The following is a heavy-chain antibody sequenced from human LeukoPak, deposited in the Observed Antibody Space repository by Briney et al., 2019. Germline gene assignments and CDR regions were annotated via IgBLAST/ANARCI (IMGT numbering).Heavy chain of an antibody. D-gene: IGHD3-10*01. CDR3: ARDGVVRGVNAFDI. CDR1: GYTFTGYY. CDR2: INPNSGGT. J-gene: IGHJ3*02. V-gene: IGHV1-2*04. Sequence: ASVKVSCKASGYTFTGYYMHWVRQAPGQGLEWMGWINPNSGGTNYAQKFQGWVTMTRDTSISTAYMDLSRLRSDDTAVYYCARDGVVRGVNAFDIWGQGTMVTVSS.